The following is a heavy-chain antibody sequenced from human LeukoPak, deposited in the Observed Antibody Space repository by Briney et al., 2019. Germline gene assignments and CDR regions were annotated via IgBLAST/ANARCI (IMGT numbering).Heavy chain of an antibody. CDR1: GFTFKNAS. V-gene: IGHV3-49*04. D-gene: IGHD3-22*01. CDR2: IRSKAYGGTT. J-gene: IGHJ5*02. Sequence: GGSLRLSCAASGFTFKNASMSWVRQAPGKGLEWVGFIRSKAYGGTTEYAASVKGRFTISRDDSKSIAYLQMNSLKTEDTAVYYCTREDYYDSSGYPWGQGTLVTVPS. CDR3: TREDYYDSSGYP.